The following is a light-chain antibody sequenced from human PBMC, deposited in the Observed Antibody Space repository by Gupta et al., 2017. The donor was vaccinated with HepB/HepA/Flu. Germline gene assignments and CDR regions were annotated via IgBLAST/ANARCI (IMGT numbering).Light chain of an antibody. J-gene: IGKJ1*01. CDR1: QGISNY. Sequence: DIQMTQSPSSLSASVGDRVSITCRASQGISNYLAWYQQTPGKGPKLLIYAASTAQSGVPSRFSGSGSGTDFTLTISSRHPEDVSTYYCQKENSAPWTFGQGTKVEIK. CDR2: AAS. V-gene: IGKV1-27*01. CDR3: QKENSAPWT.